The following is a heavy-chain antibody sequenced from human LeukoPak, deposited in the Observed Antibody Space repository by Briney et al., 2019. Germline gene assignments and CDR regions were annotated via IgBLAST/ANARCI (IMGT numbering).Heavy chain of an antibody. V-gene: IGHV3-53*01. CDR2: IYSGGST. J-gene: IGHJ4*02. CDR3: ARARYYYDSSGYPTTFDY. Sequence: PGGSLRLSCAASGFTVSSNYMSWVRQAPGKGLEWVSVIYSGGSTYYADSVKGRFTISRDNSKNTLYLQMDSLRAEDTAVYYCARARYYYDSSGYPTTFDYWGQGTLVTVSS. CDR1: GFTVSSNY. D-gene: IGHD3-22*01.